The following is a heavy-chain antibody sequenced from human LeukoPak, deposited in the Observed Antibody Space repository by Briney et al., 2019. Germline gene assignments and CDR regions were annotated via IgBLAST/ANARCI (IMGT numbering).Heavy chain of an antibody. V-gene: IGHV3-74*01. D-gene: IGHD3-9*01. J-gene: IGHJ3*02. Sequence: GGSLRLSCAASGFTFSSNWMHWVRQAPGKGLVWVSRINSDGSSISYVDSVKGRFTISRDNAKNTLYLQLNSLRAEDTAVYCCATSDWFAAFHIWGQGTMVTVSS. CDR2: INSDGSSI. CDR1: GFTFSSNW. CDR3: ATSDWFAAFHI.